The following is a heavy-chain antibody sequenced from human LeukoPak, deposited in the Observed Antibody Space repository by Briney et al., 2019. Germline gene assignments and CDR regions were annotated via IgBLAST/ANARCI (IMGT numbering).Heavy chain of an antibody. CDR1: GGSISSGSYY. CDR2: IYHSGST. CDR3: ARDRGYSSSPDY. J-gene: IGHJ4*02. D-gene: IGHD6-13*01. Sequence: SQTLSLTCTVSGGSISSGSYYWSWIRQPAGKGLEWIGSIYHSGSTYYNPSLKSRVTISVDTSKNQFSLKLSSVTAADTAVYYCARDRGYSSSPDYWGQGTLVTVSS. V-gene: IGHV4-61*02.